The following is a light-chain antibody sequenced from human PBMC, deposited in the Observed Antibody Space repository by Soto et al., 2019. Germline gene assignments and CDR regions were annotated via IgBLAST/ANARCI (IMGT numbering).Light chain of an antibody. V-gene: IGKV3-20*01. CDR3: QQYGRSPWT. Sequence: EIVLTQSPATLSLSPGERATLSCRASQSVSSYLAWYQKKPGQAPRLLIYGASSRATGIPDRFSGSGSGTDFTLTISRLEPEDFAVYYCQQYGRSPWTFGQGTKVDIK. CDR2: GAS. CDR1: QSVSSY. J-gene: IGKJ1*01.